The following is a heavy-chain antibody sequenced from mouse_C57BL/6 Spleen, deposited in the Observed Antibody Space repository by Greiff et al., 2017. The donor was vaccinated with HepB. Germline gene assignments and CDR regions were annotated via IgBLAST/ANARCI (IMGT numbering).Heavy chain of an antibody. D-gene: IGHD2-2*01. CDR2: IDPETGGT. Sequence: QVQLQQSGAELVRPGASVTLSCKASGYTFTDYEMHWVKQTPVHGLEWIGAIDPETGGTAYNQKFKGKAILTADKSSSTAYMELRSLTSEDSAVYYCTNYGYDGYFDYWGQGTTLTVSS. J-gene: IGHJ2*01. CDR3: TNYGYDGYFDY. CDR1: GYTFTDYE. V-gene: IGHV1-15*01.